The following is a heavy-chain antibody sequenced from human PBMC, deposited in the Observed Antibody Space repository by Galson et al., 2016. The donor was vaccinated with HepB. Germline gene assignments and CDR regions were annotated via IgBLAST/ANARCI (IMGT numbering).Heavy chain of an antibody. CDR1: GYSFTTYW. D-gene: IGHD3-3*01. CDR3: ARRGGVDDFWSGYSPFYGMDV. V-gene: IGHV5-51*01. CDR2: IYPGDSDT. J-gene: IGHJ6*02. Sequence: QSGAEVTKPGESLKISCKGSGYSFTTYWIGWVRQMPGKGLEWMGIIYPGDSDTRYSPSFQGPVTISADKSISTAYLQWSSLKASDTATYYCARRGGVDDFWSGYSPFYGMDVWGQGTTVTVSS.